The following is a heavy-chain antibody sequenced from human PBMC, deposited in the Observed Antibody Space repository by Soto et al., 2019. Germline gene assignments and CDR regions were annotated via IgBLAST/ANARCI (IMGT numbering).Heavy chain of an antibody. V-gene: IGHV1-3*01. Sequence: SVKVSCKASGYTFTNYAIQWVRQAPGQRLEWMGWIYAGNGNTKYSQKFQGRVTITRDTSASTAYMELSSLRSEDTAVYYCARARDPYCSGGSCYATDVWGKGTTVTVSS. J-gene: IGHJ6*03. CDR2: IYAGNGNT. CDR3: ARARDPYCSGGSCYATDV. CDR1: GYTFTNYA. D-gene: IGHD2-15*01.